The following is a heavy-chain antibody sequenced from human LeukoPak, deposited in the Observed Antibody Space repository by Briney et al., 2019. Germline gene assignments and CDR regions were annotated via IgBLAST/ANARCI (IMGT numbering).Heavy chain of an antibody. J-gene: IGHJ4*02. V-gene: IGHV3-15*01. CDR3: TTEELSAGNSHSYGDY. CDR1: GFTFSSYG. D-gene: IGHD6-13*01. CDR2: IKSKTDGGTT. Sequence: GGSLRLSCAASGFTFSSYGMHWVRQAPGKGLEWVGRIKSKTDGGTTDYAAPVKGRFTISRDDSKNTLYLQMNSLKTEDTAVYYCTTEELSAGNSHSYGDYWGQGTLVTVSS.